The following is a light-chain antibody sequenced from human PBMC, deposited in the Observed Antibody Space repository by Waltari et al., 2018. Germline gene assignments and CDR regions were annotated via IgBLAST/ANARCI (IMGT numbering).Light chain of an antibody. J-gene: IGLJ3*02. CDR1: SGSVSDGNY. CDR2: YTN. CDR3: MLYLNGESRV. Sequence: QTVVTQAPSLSVSPGGTVTLTCGLTSGSVSDGNYPTWYQLTPGQAPRTLIYYTNSRSSGVPDRFSGSILGNKAALTITGAQADDESDYHCMLYLNGESRVFGGGTKLTVL. V-gene: IGLV8-61*01.